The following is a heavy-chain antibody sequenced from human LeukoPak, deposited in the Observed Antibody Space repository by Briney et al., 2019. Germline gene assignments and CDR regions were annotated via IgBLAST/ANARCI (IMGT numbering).Heavy chain of an antibody. Sequence: GGSLGLLCVASGFSFRNYAIHWVRQAPGEGLEYVSVINTDGRITYYADSVKGRFTISRDNSKNTVYLQMGSLRGEDMAVYYCTRDGGSFCDFDYWGQGALVTVSS. CDR2: INTDGRIT. CDR1: GFSFRNYA. D-gene: IGHD1-26*01. V-gene: IGHV3-64*02. J-gene: IGHJ4*02. CDR3: TRDGGSFCDFDY.